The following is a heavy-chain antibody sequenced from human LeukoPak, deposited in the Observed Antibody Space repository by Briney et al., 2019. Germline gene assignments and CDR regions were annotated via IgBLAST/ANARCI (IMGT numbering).Heavy chain of an antibody. CDR1: GFTFSSYA. CDR2: IKQDGSEK. V-gene: IGHV3-7*01. CDR3: ASDNYYGSGSYYARMSDFQH. J-gene: IGHJ1*01. Sequence: GGSLRLSCAASGFTFSSYAMSWVRQAPGKGLEWVANIKQDGSEKYYVDSVKGRFTISRDNAKNSLYLQMNSLRAEDTAVYYCASDNYYGSGSYYARMSDFQHWGQGTLVTVSS. D-gene: IGHD3-10*01.